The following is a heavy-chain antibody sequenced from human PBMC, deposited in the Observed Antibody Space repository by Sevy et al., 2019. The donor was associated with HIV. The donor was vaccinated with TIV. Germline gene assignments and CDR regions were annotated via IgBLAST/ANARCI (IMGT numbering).Heavy chain of an antibody. CDR3: AKDPSSYYYGSGSYYFDY. V-gene: IGHV3-23*01. D-gene: IGHD3-10*01. Sequence: GGSLRLSCAASGFIFSSYAMSWVRQAPGKGLEWVSAISGSGGSTYYADSVKGRFTISRDNSKNTLYLQMNSLRAEDTAVYYCAKDPSSYYYGSGSYYFDYWGQGTLVTVSS. CDR1: GFIFSSYA. CDR2: ISGSGGST. J-gene: IGHJ4*02.